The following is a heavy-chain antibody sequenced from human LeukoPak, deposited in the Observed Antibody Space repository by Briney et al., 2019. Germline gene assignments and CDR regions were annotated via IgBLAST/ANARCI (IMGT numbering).Heavy chain of an antibody. CDR2: IRGGGGSA. CDR1: RFTFSAYA. CDR3: ARDPNGDYIGAFDM. D-gene: IGHD4-17*01. V-gene: IGHV3-23*01. J-gene: IGHJ3*02. Sequence: PGGSLRLSCTASRFTFSAYAMMWVRQAPGKGPEWVSAIRGGGGSAFYADSVKGRFTISRDNSKYTLFLQMNSLRAEDTAVYYCARDPNGDYIGAFDMWGPGTMVTVSS.